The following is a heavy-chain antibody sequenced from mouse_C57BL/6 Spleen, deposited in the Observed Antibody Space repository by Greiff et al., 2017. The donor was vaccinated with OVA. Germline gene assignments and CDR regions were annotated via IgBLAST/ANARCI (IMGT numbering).Heavy chain of an antibody. CDR2: IHPNSGST. CDR1: GYTFTSYW. J-gene: IGHJ2*01. Sequence: QVQLQQPGAELVKPGASVKLSCKASGYTFTSYWMHWVKQRPGQGLEWIGMIHPNSGSTNYNEKFKSKATLTVDKSSSTAYMQLSSLTSEDSAVYYCAREEDIYYEGRGYFDYWGQGTTLTVSS. V-gene: IGHV1-64*01. D-gene: IGHD2-4*01. CDR3: AREEDIYYEGRGYFDY.